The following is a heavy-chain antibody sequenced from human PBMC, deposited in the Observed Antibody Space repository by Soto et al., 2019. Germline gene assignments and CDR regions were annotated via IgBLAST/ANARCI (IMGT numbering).Heavy chain of an antibody. CDR2: ISSSGSTI. V-gene: IGHV3-11*01. J-gene: IGHJ6*01. D-gene: IGHD5-12*01. Sequence: GGSLRLSCAASGFTFSDYYMSWIRQAPGKGLEWVSYISSSGSTIYYADSVKGRFTISRDNAKNSLYLQMNSLRAEDTAVYYCARGKEMATHYSSSYGLEDWGQGTTVNVPS. CDR1: GFTFSDYY. CDR3: ARGKEMATHYSSSYGLED.